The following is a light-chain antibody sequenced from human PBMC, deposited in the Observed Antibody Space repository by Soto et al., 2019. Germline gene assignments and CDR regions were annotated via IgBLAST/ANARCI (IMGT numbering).Light chain of an antibody. V-gene: IGKV3-11*01. CDR1: QSVSSS. CDR2: GAS. CDR3: QQRSNWTWT. J-gene: IGKJ1*01. Sequence: EIVMTQSPATLSLSPGERATLSCRASQSVSSSLAWYQQKPGQAPRFLIYGASTRETGIPARFSGSGSGTEFTLTISSLEPEDFAVYYCQQRSNWTWTFGQGTKVDIK.